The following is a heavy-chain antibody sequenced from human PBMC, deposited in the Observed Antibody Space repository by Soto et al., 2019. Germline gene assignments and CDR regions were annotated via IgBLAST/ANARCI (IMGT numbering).Heavy chain of an antibody. CDR2: IIPIFGTA. CDR3: ARAVAGSGQYYYYGMDV. CDR1: GGTFSSYA. D-gene: IGHD6-19*01. Sequence: SVKVSCKASGGTFSSYAISWVRQAPGQGLEWMGGIIPIFGTANYAQKFQGRVTITADESTSTAYMELSSLRSEDTAVYYCARAVAGSGQYYYYGMDVWGQGTTVTVSS. V-gene: IGHV1-69*13. J-gene: IGHJ6*02.